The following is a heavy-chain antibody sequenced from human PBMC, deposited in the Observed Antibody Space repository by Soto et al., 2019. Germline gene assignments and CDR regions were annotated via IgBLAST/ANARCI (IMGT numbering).Heavy chain of an antibody. V-gene: IGHV4-59*01. Sequence: SETLSLTCTVSGGSMSSYYWSWIRQPPGKGLEWIGYIYYSGSTNYNPSLKSRVTMSVDTPKNQFSLKLSSVTAADTAVYYCARRCYGSGFPYYYRLDVSGQGTTVTVSS. CDR3: ARRCYGSGFPYYYRLDV. CDR2: IYYSGST. J-gene: IGHJ6*02. D-gene: IGHD3-10*01. CDR1: GGSMSSYY.